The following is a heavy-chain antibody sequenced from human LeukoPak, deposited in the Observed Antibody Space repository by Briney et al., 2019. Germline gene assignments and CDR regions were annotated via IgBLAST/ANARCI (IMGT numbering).Heavy chain of an antibody. V-gene: IGHV3-73*01. CDR1: GFTFSGSA. CDR2: IRSKANSYAT. D-gene: IGHD2-2*01. CDR3: TRRHFDRYCSSTSCQDQYFDY. Sequence: SGGSLRLSCAASGFTFSGSAMHWVRQASGKGLEWVGRIRSKANSYATAYAASVKGRFTIFRDDSKNTAYLQMNSLKTEDTAVYYCTRRHFDRYCSSTSCQDQYFDYWGQGTLVTVSS. J-gene: IGHJ4*02.